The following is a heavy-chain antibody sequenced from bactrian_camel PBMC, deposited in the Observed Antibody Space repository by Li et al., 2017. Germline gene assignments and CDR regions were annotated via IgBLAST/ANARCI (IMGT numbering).Heavy chain of an antibody. D-gene: IGHD5*01. Sequence: VQLVESGGGSVQAGGSLKLSCILSASFFSSCAMAWHRQAPGKEREGVACTGSDGPTTYADSVKGRFTISADNDKKTLYLQMNSLKPEDTALYYCAAGFTVIRGGGCEYKYFGRGTQVTVS. CDR3: AAGFTVIRGGGCEYKY. CDR1: ASFFSSCA. V-gene: IGHV3S53*01. CDR2: TGSDGPT. J-gene: IGHJ4*01.